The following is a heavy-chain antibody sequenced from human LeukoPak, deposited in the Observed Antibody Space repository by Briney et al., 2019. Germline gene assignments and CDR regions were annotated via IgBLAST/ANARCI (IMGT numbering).Heavy chain of an antibody. V-gene: IGHV7-4-1*02. J-gene: IGHJ4*02. CDR1: GGTFSSYA. CDR3: ARGYSYGSPSEAYYFDY. Sequence: ASVKVSCKASGGTFSSYAISWVRQAPGQGLEWMGWINTKTGSPTYAQGFTGRFVFSLDTSVSTAYLQISSLKAEDTAVYYCARGYSYGSPSEAYYFDYWGQGTLVTVSS. D-gene: IGHD5-18*01. CDR2: INTKTGSP.